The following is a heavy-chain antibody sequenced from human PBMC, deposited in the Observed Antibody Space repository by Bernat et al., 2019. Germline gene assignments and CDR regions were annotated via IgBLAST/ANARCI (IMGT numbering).Heavy chain of an antibody. CDR1: GFTFSSYA. J-gene: IGHJ4*02. CDR2: ISHDGSNN. V-gene: IGHV3-30-3*01. Sequence: QVQLVESGGGVVQPGRSLRLSCAASGFTFSSYAMHWVRQAPGKGLEWVAIISHDGSNNYYADSVKGRFTISRDNSKNTLYLQMNSLRAEDTAVYYCARDAGYGDYVVGGDYWGQGTLVTVSS. D-gene: IGHD4-17*01. CDR3: ARDAGYGDYVVGGDY.